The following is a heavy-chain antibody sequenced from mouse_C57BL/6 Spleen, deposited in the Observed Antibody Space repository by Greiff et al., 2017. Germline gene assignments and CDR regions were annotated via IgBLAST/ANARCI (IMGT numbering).Heavy chain of an antibody. J-gene: IGHJ3*01. Sequence: QVQLQQPGAELVRPGSSVKLSCKASGYTFTSYWMHWVKQRPIQGLEWIGNIDPSDSETHYNQKFKDKATLTVDKSSSTAYMQLSSLTSEAAAVCYCAREGRLRFAYWGQGTLVTVSA. CDR1: GYTFTSYW. CDR2: IDPSDSET. D-gene: IGHD1-2*01. CDR3: AREGRLRFAY. V-gene: IGHV1-52*01.